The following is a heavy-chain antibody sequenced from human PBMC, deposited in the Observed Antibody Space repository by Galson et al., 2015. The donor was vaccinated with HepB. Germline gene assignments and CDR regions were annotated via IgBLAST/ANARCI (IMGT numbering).Heavy chain of an antibody. CDR1: GGTFSSYT. CDR3: AREGYCGGDCYGNDY. D-gene: IGHD2-21*02. J-gene: IGHJ4*02. CDR2: IIPILGIA. Sequence: SVKVSCKASGGTFSSYTISWVRQAPGQGLEWMGRIIPILGIANYAQKFQGRVTITADKSTSTAYMELSSLRSEDTAVYYCAREGYCGGDCYGNDYWGQGTLVTVSS. V-gene: IGHV1-69*04.